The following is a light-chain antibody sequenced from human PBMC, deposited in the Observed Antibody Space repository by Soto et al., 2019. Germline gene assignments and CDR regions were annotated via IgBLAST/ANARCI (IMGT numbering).Light chain of an antibody. CDR1: SSDVGAYNS. Sequence: QSALTQPASVSGSPGQSIAISCTGTSSDVGAYNSVSWYQQYPGKAPKLMIHDVSNRPSGVSDRFSGSKSGNTASLTISGLQAEDEGDYYCSSYTSSSSYVFGSVTKLTVL. CDR3: SSYTSSSSYV. V-gene: IGLV2-14*01. CDR2: DVS. J-gene: IGLJ1*01.